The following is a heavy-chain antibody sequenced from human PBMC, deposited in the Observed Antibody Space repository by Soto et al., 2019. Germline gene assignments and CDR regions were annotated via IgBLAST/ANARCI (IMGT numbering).Heavy chain of an antibody. CDR3: AKDRVVVPAAPTNYYYYYGMDV. J-gene: IGHJ6*02. V-gene: IGHV3-30*18. D-gene: IGHD2-2*01. CDR2: ISYDGSNK. CDR1: GFIFSSYG. Sequence: GGSLRLSCAASGFIFSSYGMHWVRQAPGKGLEWVAVISYDGSNKYYADSVKGRFTISRDNSKNTLYLQMNSLRAEDTAVYYCAKDRVVVPAAPTNYYYYYGMDVWGQGTTVTVSS.